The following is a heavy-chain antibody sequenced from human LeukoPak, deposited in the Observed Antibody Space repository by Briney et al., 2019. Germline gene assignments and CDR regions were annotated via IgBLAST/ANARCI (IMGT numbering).Heavy chain of an antibody. V-gene: IGHV3-23*01. CDR3: AKEKYYFDSSGYYLN. CDR1: VFTFRSYT. CDR2: LSGSGGST. Sequence: GGSLRLSCAPSVFTFRSYTINWVPQTPGKGLEWVSTLSGSGGSTYSADSVKGRFTISRDNSKSSLYLQMNSLRAEDTAVYYCAKEKYYFDSSGYYLNWGQGTLVTVSS. J-gene: IGHJ4*02. D-gene: IGHD3-22*01.